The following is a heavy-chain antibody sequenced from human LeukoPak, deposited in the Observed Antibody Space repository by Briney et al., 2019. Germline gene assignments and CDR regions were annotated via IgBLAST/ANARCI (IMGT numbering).Heavy chain of an antibody. J-gene: IGHJ6*02. V-gene: IGHV3-23*01. Sequence: GGSLRLSCAASGFTFSNAWMNWVRQAPGKGLEWVSGISGGGSGTYYADSVKGRFTISRDNSKNTLYLQMNSLRAEDTAVYYCAKNTVYYYYYDMDVWGQGTTVTVSS. D-gene: IGHD2-8*02. CDR3: AKNTVYYYYYDMDV. CDR1: GFTFSNAW. CDR2: ISGGGSGT.